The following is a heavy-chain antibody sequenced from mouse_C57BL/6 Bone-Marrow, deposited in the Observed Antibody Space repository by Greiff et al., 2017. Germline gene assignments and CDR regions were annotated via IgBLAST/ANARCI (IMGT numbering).Heavy chain of an antibody. CDR3: ARLERMDGYYGYFDV. CDR1: GYTFTSYW. Sequence: QVQLKESGAELAKPGASVKLSCKASGYTFTSYWMHWVNQRPGQGLEWIGYINPSSGSTKYNQKFKDKATLTADKSSSTDYMQLSRLTYENSTVYYGARLERMDGYYGYFDVWGTGTTVTVSS. V-gene: IGHV1-7*01. J-gene: IGHJ1*03. CDR2: INPSSGST. D-gene: IGHD2-3*01.